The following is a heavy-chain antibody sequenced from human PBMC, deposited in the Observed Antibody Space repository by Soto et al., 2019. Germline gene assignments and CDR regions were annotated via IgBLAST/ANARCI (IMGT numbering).Heavy chain of an antibody. CDR2: MKEDGSEK. J-gene: IGHJ4*02. CDR1: GFTFGNYG. V-gene: IGHV3-7*01. D-gene: IGHD3-16*01. CDR3: ARGGSESDY. Sequence: EVQLVESGGGLVQPGGSLRLSCAASGFTFGNYGMPWVRQPPGKGLEWVANMKEDGSEKNYVDSVKGGYTISRDNAKNSLYLQMNSLRAEDTAMYYCARGGSESDYWGQGTLVTVSS.